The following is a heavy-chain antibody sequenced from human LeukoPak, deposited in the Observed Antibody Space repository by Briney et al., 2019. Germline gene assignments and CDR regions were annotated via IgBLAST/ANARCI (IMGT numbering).Heavy chain of an antibody. CDR3: AKDTTPDGTGY. J-gene: IGHJ4*02. CDR1: GFTFSSYW. Sequence: PGGSLRLSCAASGFTFSSYWMSWVRQAPGKGLEWVSGISWNSGSIGYADSVKGRFTISRDNAKNSLYLQMNSLRAEDTALYYCAKDTTPDGTGYWGQGTLVTVSS. V-gene: IGHV3-9*01. CDR2: ISWNSGSI. D-gene: IGHD3-10*01.